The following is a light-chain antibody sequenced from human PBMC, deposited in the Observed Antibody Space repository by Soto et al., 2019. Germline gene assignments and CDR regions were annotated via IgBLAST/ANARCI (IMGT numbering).Light chain of an antibody. CDR3: QKSGSSPQLT. CDR1: QIVASNY. J-gene: IGKJ4*01. Sequence: EILLTQSPATLSLSPGERSTPSCRAIQIVASNYLAWYQQKPGQAHRLLIYAAYSRATGIPDRFSGSGSGTDFTLTIRRLEPEDFAVYYCQKSGSSPQLTLGGGKKVDIK. CDR2: AAY. V-gene: IGKV3-20*01.